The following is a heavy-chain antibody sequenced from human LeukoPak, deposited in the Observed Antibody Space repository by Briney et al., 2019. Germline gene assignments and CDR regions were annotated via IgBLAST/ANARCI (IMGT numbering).Heavy chain of an antibody. V-gene: IGHV3-74*01. CDR2: INSDGSST. Sequence: GGSLRLSCAASGFTFSSYAMSWVRQAPGKGLEWVSRINSDGSSTSYADSVKGRLTISRDNAKNTLYLQMNSLRAEDTAVYYCARGRAFDYWGQGTLVTVSS. CDR3: ARGRAFDY. D-gene: IGHD1-26*01. J-gene: IGHJ4*02. CDR1: GFTFSSYA.